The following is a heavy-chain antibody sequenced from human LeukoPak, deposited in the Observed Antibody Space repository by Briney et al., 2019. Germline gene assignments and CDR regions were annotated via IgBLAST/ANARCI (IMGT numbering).Heavy chain of an antibody. D-gene: IGHD4-23*01. Sequence: ASVKVSCKVSGYTLTELSMHWVRQAPGKGLEWMGGFDPEDGETIYAQKFQGRVTMTEDTSTDTAYIELSSLRSEDTAVYYCATYPEPVYGGNSYENFDYWGQGTLVTVSS. V-gene: IGHV1-24*01. CDR2: FDPEDGET. J-gene: IGHJ4*02. CDR1: GYTLTELS. CDR3: ATYPEPVYGGNSYENFDY.